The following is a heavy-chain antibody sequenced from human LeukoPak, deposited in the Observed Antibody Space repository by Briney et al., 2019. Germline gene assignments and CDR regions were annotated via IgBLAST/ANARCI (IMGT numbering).Heavy chain of an antibody. CDR2: TYYRSKWYD. CDR3: ARTRYCSGGSCYYGMDV. J-gene: IGHJ6*02. CDR1: GDSVSSNSAA. Sequence: SQTLSLTCAISGDSVSSNSAAWIWIRQSPSRGLEWLGRTYYRSKWYDDYAVSVKSRITINPDTSKNQFSLQLNSVTPEDTAVYYCARTRYCSGGSCYYGMDVWGQGTMVTVSS. V-gene: IGHV6-1*01. D-gene: IGHD2-15*01.